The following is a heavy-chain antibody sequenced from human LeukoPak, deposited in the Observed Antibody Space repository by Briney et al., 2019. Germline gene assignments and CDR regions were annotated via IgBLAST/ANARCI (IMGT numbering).Heavy chain of an antibody. CDR2: ISNSGGST. CDR3: AKETSSSFDY. Sequence: GGSLRLSCAASGFTFSSYAMNWVRQAPGKGLEWVSGISNSGGSTCYADSVKGRFTISRDNSKNTLYLQMNSPRAEDTAVYYCAKETSSSFDYWGQGTLVTVSS. V-gene: IGHV3-23*01. CDR1: GFTFSSYA. J-gene: IGHJ4*02. D-gene: IGHD6-6*01.